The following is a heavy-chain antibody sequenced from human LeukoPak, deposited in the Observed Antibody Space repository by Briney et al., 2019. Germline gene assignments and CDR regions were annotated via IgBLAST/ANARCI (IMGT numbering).Heavy chain of an antibody. D-gene: IGHD3-22*01. CDR1: GFTFSSYD. CDR3: ARGNYDSSGIDC. CDR2: IGTAGDT. Sequence: GGSLRLSCAASGFTFSSYDMHWVRQATGKGLEWVSVIGTAGDTYYPGSVKGRFTISRENAKNSLYLQMNSLRAGDTAVYYCARGNYDSSGIDCWGQGTLVTVSS. V-gene: IGHV3-13*01. J-gene: IGHJ4*02.